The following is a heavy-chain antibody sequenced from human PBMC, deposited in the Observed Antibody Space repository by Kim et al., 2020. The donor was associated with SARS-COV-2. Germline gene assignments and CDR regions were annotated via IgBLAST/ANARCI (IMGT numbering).Heavy chain of an antibody. J-gene: IGHJ2*01. CDR3: ARDSRDWYFDL. D-gene: IGHD3-10*01. CDR2: IYYSGST. V-gene: IGHV4-59*01. CDR1: GGSISSYY. Sequence: SETLSLTCTVSGGSISSYYWSWIRQPPGKGLEWIGYIYYSGSTNYNPSLKSRVTISVDTSKNQFSLKLSSVTAADTAVYYCARDSRDWYFDLWGRDTLVT.